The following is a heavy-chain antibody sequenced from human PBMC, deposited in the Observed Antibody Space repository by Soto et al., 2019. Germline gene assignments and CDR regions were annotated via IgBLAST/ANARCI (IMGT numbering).Heavy chain of an antibody. CDR2: ISSSSSTI. V-gene: IGHV3-48*01. J-gene: IGHJ5*02. CDR3: ARVPYYYGSGSYYNWFDP. D-gene: IGHD3-10*01. CDR1: GLCFCRCS. Sequence: GGSLTLACAVCGLCFCRCSMNWVRQAPGKGLEWVSYISSSSSTIYYADSVKGRFTISRDNAKNSLYLQRNSLRAEDTAVYYCARVPYYYGSGSYYNWFDPWGQGTLVTVSS.